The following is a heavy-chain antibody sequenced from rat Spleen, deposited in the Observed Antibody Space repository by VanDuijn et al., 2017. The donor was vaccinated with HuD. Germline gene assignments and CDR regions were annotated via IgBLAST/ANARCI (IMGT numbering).Heavy chain of an antibody. CDR3: ARREDGGYRNGFAY. J-gene: IGHJ3*01. D-gene: IGHD1-11*01. CDR2: ISYEGSTT. V-gene: IGHV5-22*01. Sequence: EVQLVASGGGLVQPGRSLKLSCAASGFTFSDYYMSWVRQAPKKGLEWVASISYEGSTTYYGDSVKCRFTISRDIAKSTLNLQMNSLRSGDTATYDCARREDGGYRNGFAYWGQGTLVTVSS. CDR1: GFTFSDYY.